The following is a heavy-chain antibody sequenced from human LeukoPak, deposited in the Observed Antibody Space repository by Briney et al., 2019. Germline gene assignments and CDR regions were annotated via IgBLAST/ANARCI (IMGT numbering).Heavy chain of an antibody. J-gene: IGHJ4*02. CDR3: ARDLTTVTTGGFDY. Sequence: SETLSLTCAVYGGSFSGYYWSWIRQPPGKGLEWIGEIFHSGSTNYNPSLKSRVTISVDKSKNQFSLKLSSVTAADTAVYYCARDLTTVTTGGFDYWGQGTLVTVSS. V-gene: IGHV4-34*12. CDR1: GGSFSGYY. D-gene: IGHD4-17*01. CDR2: IFHSGST.